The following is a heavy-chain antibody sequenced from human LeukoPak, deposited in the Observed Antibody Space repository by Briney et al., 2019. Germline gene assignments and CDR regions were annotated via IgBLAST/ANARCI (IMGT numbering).Heavy chain of an antibody. J-gene: IGHJ4*02. CDR1: GGSISSYY. CDR2: IYYSGST. Sequence: PSETLSLTCTVSGGSISSYYWSWIRQPPGKGLEWIGYIYYSGSTNYNPSLKSRVTISVDTSKNQFSLKLSSVTAADTAVYYCAREGRPIYYDSSGYYRPFDYWGQGTLVTVSS. D-gene: IGHD3-22*01. V-gene: IGHV4-59*12. CDR3: AREGRPIYYDSSGYYRPFDY.